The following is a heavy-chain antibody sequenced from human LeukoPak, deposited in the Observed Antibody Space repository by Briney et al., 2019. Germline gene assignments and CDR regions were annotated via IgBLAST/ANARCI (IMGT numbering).Heavy chain of an antibody. J-gene: IGHJ4*02. V-gene: IGHV3-23*01. CDR3: AKGHISGYCSSTSCYGVVDYFDY. D-gene: IGHD2-2*01. Sequence: GGSLRLSCAASGFTFSSYAMSWVRQAPGKGLEWVSAISGSGGSTYYADSVKGRFTISRDNSKNTLYLQMNSLRAEDTAVYYCAKGHISGYCSSTSCYGVVDYFDYWGQGTPVTVSS. CDR2: ISGSGGST. CDR1: GFTFSSYA.